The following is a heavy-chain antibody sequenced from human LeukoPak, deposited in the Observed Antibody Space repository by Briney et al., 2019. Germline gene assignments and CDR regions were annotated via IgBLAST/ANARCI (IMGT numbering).Heavy chain of an antibody. CDR3: ARLWFGDPGNWFDP. CDR1: GFTVSSNY. D-gene: IGHD3-10*01. CDR2: IYSGGST. J-gene: IGHJ5*02. V-gene: IGHV3-53*01. Sequence: GGSLGLSCAASGFTVSSNYMSWVRQAPGKGLEWVSVIYSGGSTYYADSVKGRFTISRDNSKNTLYLQMNSLRAEDTAVYYCARLWFGDPGNWFDPWGQGTLVTVSS.